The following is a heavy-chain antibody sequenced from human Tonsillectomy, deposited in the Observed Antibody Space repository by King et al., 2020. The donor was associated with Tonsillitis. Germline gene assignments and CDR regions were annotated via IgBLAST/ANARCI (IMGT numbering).Heavy chain of an antibody. J-gene: IGHJ4*02. D-gene: IGHD3-3*01. CDR1: GGSISSDDYT. Sequence: QLQESGSGLVKPSQTLSLTCAVSGGSISSDDYTWNXXRXXPXXXXXXXXXXXXXXXXXXXXPLXSRVTXSXDXSKNQFSLXXXSVTAADTAVYYCAGGTFWSGYSVYWGQGILVTVSP. CDR3: AGGTFWSGYSVY. V-gene: IGHV4-30-2*01. CDR2: XXXXXXX.